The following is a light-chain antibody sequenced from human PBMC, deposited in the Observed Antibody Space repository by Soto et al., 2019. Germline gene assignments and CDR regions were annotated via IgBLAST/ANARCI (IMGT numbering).Light chain of an antibody. J-gene: IGKJ1*01. CDR2: SAS. V-gene: IGKV1-9*01. CDR3: XXXXSYPXT. CDR1: QGIGSF. Sequence: DIQLTQSPSFLSASVGDRVTITCRASQGIGSFLAWYQQKPGKAPRLLIYSASTLQSGVSFRFSGSGSGTEFTLTXSTXQSXDXXXXXXXXXXSYPXTFGRGTKVEIK.